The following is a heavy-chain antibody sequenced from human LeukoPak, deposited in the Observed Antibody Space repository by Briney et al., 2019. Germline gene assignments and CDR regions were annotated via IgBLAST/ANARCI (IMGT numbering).Heavy chain of an antibody. D-gene: IGHD5-12*01. V-gene: IGHV3-74*01. CDR1: GFTLSTYW. J-gene: IGHJ4*02. Sequence: GGSLRLSCAASGFTLSTYWMHWVRQGPGKGLVWVSCINSDGSRTTYADSVKGRFTISRDNAKNTLYLQMNTLRVEDTAVYYCARDSPGYGAYDLGWGQGTLVTVSS. CDR3: ARDSPGYGAYDLG. CDR2: INSDGSRT.